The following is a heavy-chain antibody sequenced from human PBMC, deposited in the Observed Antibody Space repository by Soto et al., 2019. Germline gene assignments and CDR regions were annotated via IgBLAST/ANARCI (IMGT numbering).Heavy chain of an antibody. CDR3: AKENGYSSSWCEFDY. CDR1: GFTFSSYA. J-gene: IGHJ4*02. V-gene: IGHV3-23*01. Sequence: EVQLLESGGGLVQPGGSLRLSCAASGFTFSSYAMSWVRQAPGKGLEWVSAISGSGGSTYYADSVKGRFTISRDNSKNKLYLQMNSLRAANTAVYYCAKENGYSSSWCEFDYWGQGTLVTVSS. CDR2: ISGSGGST. D-gene: IGHD6-13*01.